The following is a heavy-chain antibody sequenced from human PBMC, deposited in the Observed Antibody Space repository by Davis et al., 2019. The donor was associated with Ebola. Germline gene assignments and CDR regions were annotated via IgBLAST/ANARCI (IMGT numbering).Heavy chain of an antibody. V-gene: IGHV4-61*05. CDR2: IYYSGST. CDR1: GGSISSSSYY. Sequence: SETLSLTCTVSGGSISSSSYYWGWVRQPPGKGLEWIGYIYYSGSTNYNPSLKSRVTISVDTSKNQFSLKLSSVTAADTAVYYCARSFSSTFVGWFDPWGQGTLVTVSS. D-gene: IGHD6-13*01. CDR3: ARSFSSTFVGWFDP. J-gene: IGHJ5*02.